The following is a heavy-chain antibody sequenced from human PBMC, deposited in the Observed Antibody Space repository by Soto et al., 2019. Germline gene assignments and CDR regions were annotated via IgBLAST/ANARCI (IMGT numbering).Heavy chain of an antibody. J-gene: IGHJ5*02. Sequence: PSETLSLTCTVSGGSISSYYWSWIRQPPGKGLEWIGYIYYSGSTNYNPSLKSRVTISVDTSKNQFSLKLSSVTAADTAVYYCARSSTFVGPIWFGPWWFDPWGQGTLVTVSS. D-gene: IGHD3-10*01. CDR1: GGSISSYY. CDR3: ARSSTFVGPIWFGPWWFDP. V-gene: IGHV4-59*01. CDR2: IYYSGST.